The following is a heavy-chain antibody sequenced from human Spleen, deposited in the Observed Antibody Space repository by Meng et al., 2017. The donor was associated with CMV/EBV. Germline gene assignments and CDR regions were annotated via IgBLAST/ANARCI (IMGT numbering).Heavy chain of an antibody. Sequence: ASVKVSCKASGYTFTGYYMHWVRQAPGQGLEWMGWINPNSDTNYAQKFQGRVTMTRDTSISTAYMELSRLRSDDTAVYYCARTLLRPRLYYYYGMDVWGQGTTVTVSS. CDR1: GYTFTGYY. V-gene: IGHV1-2*02. CDR3: ARTLLRPRLYYYYGMDV. CDR2: INPNSDT. D-gene: IGHD5-12*01. J-gene: IGHJ6*02.